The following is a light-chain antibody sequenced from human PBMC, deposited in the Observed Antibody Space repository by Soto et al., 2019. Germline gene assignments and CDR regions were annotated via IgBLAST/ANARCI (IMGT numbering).Light chain of an antibody. CDR1: QSLLYNNTYNY. V-gene: IGKV2-28*01. CDR3: MQALQSLT. J-gene: IGKJ5*01. Sequence: DILMTQSPISLPVTPGEPASISCRSSQSLLYNNTYNYLDWYVQKPGQSPQLLIYFGSNRAPGVPDRFSGSGSGTDFTLKINRVEAEDVGTYYCMQALQSLTFGQGTRLEIK. CDR2: FGS.